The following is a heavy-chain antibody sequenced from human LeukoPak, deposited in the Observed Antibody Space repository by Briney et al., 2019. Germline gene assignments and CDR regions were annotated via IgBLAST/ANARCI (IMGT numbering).Heavy chain of an antibody. CDR3: AREPDYGSGSYYRHTFDY. V-gene: IGHV3-11*04. CDR1: GFTFSDYY. CDR2: ISSSGSTI. J-gene: IGHJ4*02. Sequence: GGSLRLSCAASGFTFSDYYMSWIRQAPGKGLEWVSYISSSGSTIYYADSVKGRFTISRDNAKNSLYLQMNSLRAEDTAVYYCAREPDYGSGSYYRHTFDYWGQGTLVTVSS. D-gene: IGHD3-10*01.